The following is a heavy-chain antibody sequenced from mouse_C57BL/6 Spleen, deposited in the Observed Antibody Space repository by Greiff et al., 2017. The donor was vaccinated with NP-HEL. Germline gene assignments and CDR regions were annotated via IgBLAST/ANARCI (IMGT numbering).Heavy chain of an antibody. D-gene: IGHD4-1*01. CDR2: IYPGDGDT. CDR1: GYAFSSSW. CDR3: ARWDLGRYFDF. V-gene: IGHV1-82*01. J-gene: IGHJ1*03. Sequence: VQLQESGPELVKPGASVKISCKASGYAFSSSWMNWVKQRPGKGLEWIGRIYPGDGDTNYNGKFKGKATLTADKSSSTAFMQLSSLTSEDSAVYFCARWDLGRYFDFWGTGTTVTVSS.